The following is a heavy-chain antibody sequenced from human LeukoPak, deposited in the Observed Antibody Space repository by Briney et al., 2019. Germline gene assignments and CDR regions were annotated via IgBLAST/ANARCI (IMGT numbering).Heavy chain of an antibody. V-gene: IGHV3-30-3*01. Sequence: GGSLRLSCAASGFTFSSYAMHWVRQAPGKGLEWVAVISYDGSNKYYADSVKGRSTISRDNSKNTLYLQMNSLRAEDTAVYYCARAMVRGVNNYYYGMDVWGQGTTVTVSS. CDR2: ISYDGSNK. D-gene: IGHD3-10*01. J-gene: IGHJ6*02. CDR1: GFTFSSYA. CDR3: ARAMVRGVNNYYYGMDV.